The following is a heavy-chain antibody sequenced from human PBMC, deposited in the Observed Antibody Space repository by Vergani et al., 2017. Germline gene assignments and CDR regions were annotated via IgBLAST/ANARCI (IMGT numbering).Heavy chain of an antibody. V-gene: IGHV4-39*01. CDR1: GGSISSSNYY. J-gene: IGHJ4*02. CDR3: TRQPQEGASGPPSVPT. D-gene: IGHD5-12*01. Sequence: QLQLQESGPGLVKPSETLSLTCTVSGGSISSSNYYWGWIRQPPGKGLEWIGTIYYSGSTYYNPSLKSRVTISVDTSKNQFSLKLSSVTAADTAVYYCTRQPQEGASGPPSVPTWGQGISVIVSS. CDR2: IYYSGST.